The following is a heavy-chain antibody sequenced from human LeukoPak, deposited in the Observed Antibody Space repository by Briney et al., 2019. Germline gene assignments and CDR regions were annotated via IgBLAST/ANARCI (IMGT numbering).Heavy chain of an antibody. V-gene: IGHV3-15*07. CDR1: GFTFSNAW. J-gene: IGHJ4*02. Sequence: GGPLRLSCAASGFTFSNAWMNWVRQAPGKGLEWVGRIKSKTDGGTTDYAAPVKGRFTISRDDSKNTLYLQTNSLKTEDTAVYYCTTDDCTNGVCFNYWGQGTLVTVSS. D-gene: IGHD2-8*01. CDR2: IKSKTDGGTT. CDR3: TTDDCTNGVCFNY.